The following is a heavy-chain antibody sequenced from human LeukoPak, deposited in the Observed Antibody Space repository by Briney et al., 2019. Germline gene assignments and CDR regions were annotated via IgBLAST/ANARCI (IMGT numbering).Heavy chain of an antibody. CDR2: ISGGAGST. Sequence: PGGSLRLSCAASGFTLNSYAMTWVRQAPGKGLEWVSAISGGAGSTYYADSVKGRFTISRDNSKSTLYLQMNSLRAEDTAVYYCARDVFYGDYYFDYWGQGTLVTVSS. CDR3: ARDVFYGDYYFDY. CDR1: GFTLNSYA. D-gene: IGHD4-17*01. V-gene: IGHV3-23*01. J-gene: IGHJ4*02.